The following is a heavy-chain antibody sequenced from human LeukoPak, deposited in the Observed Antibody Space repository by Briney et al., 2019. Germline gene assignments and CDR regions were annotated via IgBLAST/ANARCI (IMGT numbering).Heavy chain of an antibody. D-gene: IGHD3-22*01. J-gene: IGHJ4*02. CDR3: ARSGYYYDSSGYYYFDY. CDR2: INAGNGNT. CDR1: GYTFTSYA. V-gene: IGHV1-3*01. Sequence: ASVKVSCKASGYTFTSYAMHWVRQAPGQRLEWMGWINAGNGNTKYSQKFQGRVTITADESTSTAYMELSSLRSEDTAVYYCARSGYYYDSSGYYYFDYWGQGTLVTVSS.